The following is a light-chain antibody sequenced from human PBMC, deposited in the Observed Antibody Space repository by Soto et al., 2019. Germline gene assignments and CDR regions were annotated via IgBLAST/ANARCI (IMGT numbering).Light chain of an antibody. CDR2: DAS. J-gene: IGKJ5*01. CDR3: QQRSNWPIT. V-gene: IGKV3-11*01. CDR1: RSVSSY. Sequence: EIVLTQSPPTLSLSLGYSATLSSRATRSVSSYLAWYQQKPGQAPRLLIYDASSRPTDIPARFSGSGSGTDFTLTISSLEPEEFALYYCQQRSNWPITFGQGTRLEIK.